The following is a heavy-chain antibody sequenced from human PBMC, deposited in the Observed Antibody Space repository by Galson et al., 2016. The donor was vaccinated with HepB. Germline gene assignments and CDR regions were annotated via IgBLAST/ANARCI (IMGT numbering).Heavy chain of an antibody. CDR2: IIPILGIA. CDR1: GGTFSSYA. CDR3: ARESIEAAGTFRAGDY. V-gene: IGHV1-69*04. Sequence: SVKVSCKASGGTFSSYAISWVRQAPGQGLEWMGRIIPILGIANYAQKFQGRVTVTADKSTSTAYMELSSLRSEDTAVYYCARESIEAAGTFRAGDYWGQGTLVTVSS. D-gene: IGHD6-13*01. J-gene: IGHJ4*02.